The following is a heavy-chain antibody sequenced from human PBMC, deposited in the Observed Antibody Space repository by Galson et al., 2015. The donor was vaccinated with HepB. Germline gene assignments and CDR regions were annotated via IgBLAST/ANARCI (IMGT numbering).Heavy chain of an antibody. CDR1: GYTFTSYY. CDR2: IHPNTGDT. V-gene: IGHV1-2*06. J-gene: IGHJ5*02. CDR3: ARDRGNWFDP. Sequence: SVKVSCKASGYTFTSYYMHWVRQAPGQGLEWMGRIHPNTGDTNYAQKFQGRVTLTRDTSISTAYMELSSLKSDDTAVYYCARDRGNWFDPWGQGTLVTVSS.